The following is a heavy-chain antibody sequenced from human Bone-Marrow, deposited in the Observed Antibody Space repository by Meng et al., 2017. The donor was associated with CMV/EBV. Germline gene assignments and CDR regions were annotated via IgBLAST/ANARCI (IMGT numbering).Heavy chain of an antibody. D-gene: IGHD1-26*01. CDR3: AKDTNSGSYYDYYYYYYGMDV. CDR1: GFTFSSYA. CDR2: ISYDGSDK. V-gene: IGHV3-30*09. J-gene: IGHJ6*02. Sequence: GESLKISCAASGFTFSSYALHWVRQAPGKGLEWVAVISYDGSDKYYADSVKGRFAISRDNSKNTLYLQMNGLRAEDTAVYYCAKDTNSGSYYDYYYYYYGMDVWGQGTTVTVSS.